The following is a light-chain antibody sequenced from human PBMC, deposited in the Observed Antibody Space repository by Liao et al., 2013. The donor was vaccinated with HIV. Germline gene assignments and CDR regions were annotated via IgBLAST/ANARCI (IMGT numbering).Light chain of an antibody. V-gene: IGLV3-1*01. CDR2: QDT. J-gene: IGLJ3*02. Sequence: SYELTQPPSLSVSPGQTATITCSGDKLGDKYASWYQKRPGQSPILVIYQDTKRPSGISDRFSGSNSGNTATLTISGTQALDEADYYCQVWDRSSDHWVFGGGTKLTV. CDR3: QVWDRSSDHWV. CDR1: KLGDKY.